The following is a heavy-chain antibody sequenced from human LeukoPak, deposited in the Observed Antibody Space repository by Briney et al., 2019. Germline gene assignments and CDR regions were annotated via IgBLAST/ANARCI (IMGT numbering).Heavy chain of an antibody. CDR2: IYYSGST. D-gene: IGHD1-1*01. CDR3: ARFPGAGEDWTPDY. J-gene: IGHJ4*02. CDR1: GGSISSYY. Sequence: PSETLSLTCTVSGGSISSYYWSWIRQPPGKGLEWIGDIYYSGSTNYNPSLKSRVPIPVETTNNQFLFKLISMTAADTAVYYFARFPGAGEDWTPDYWGQGTLVTVSS. V-gene: IGHV4-59*01.